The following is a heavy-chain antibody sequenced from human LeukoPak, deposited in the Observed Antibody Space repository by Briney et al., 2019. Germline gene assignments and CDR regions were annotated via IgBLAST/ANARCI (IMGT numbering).Heavy chain of an antibody. J-gene: IGHJ4*02. V-gene: IGHV4-59*01. CDR1: GGSISSYY. CDR2: IYNSGST. D-gene: IGHD3-10*01. Sequence: PSETLSLTCTVSGGSISSYYWSWIRQPPGKGLEWIGYIYNSGSTNYNPSLKGRVTISIDTSKNQFSLKLSSVTAADTAVYYCAREKSGSQLFDYWGQGTLVPVSS. CDR3: AREKSGSQLFDY.